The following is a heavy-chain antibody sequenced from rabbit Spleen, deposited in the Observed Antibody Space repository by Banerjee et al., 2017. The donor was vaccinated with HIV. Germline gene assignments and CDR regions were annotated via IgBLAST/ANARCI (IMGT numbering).Heavy chain of an antibody. CDR3: ARDTSTSFSSYGMDL. CDR2: IAGSSGFT. D-gene: IGHD1-1*01. Sequence: QSLEESGGDLVKPGASLTLTCTASGFSFSSNVYMCWVRQAPGKGLEWISCIAGSSGFTYFATWAIGRFTCSKPSSTTVTLQMTRLTAADTATYFCARDTSTSFSSYGMDLWGQGTLVTVS. V-gene: IGHV1S40*01. CDR1: GFSFSSNVY. J-gene: IGHJ6*01.